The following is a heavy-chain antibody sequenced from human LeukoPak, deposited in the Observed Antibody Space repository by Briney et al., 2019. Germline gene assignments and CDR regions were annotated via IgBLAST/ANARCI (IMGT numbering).Heavy chain of an antibody. CDR1: GGSISSYF. CDR3: ASSSNFYYYYMDV. V-gene: IGHV4-4*07. Sequence: SETLSLTCTVSGGSISSYFWTWIRQPAGKGLEWIGRIYSNGITNYNPSLKSRVTMSIDTSKKEFSLKLSSVNAADTAIYYCASSSNFYYYYMDVWGKGTTVTVSS. J-gene: IGHJ6*03. CDR2: IYSNGIT.